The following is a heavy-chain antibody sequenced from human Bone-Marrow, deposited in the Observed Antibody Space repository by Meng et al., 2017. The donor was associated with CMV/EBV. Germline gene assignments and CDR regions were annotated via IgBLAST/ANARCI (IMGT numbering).Heavy chain of an antibody. D-gene: IGHD3-3*01. CDR1: GYTFTSYD. J-gene: IGHJ4*01. Sequence: ASVKVSCKASGYTFTSYDINWVRQATGQGLEWMGWMNPNSGNTGYAQKFQGRVTMTRNTSISTAYMELSSLRSEDTAVYYCARSMYSHCWSGIWGQGTLVTVSS. CDR2: MNPNSGNT. CDR3: ARSMYSHCWSGI. V-gene: IGHV1-8*01.